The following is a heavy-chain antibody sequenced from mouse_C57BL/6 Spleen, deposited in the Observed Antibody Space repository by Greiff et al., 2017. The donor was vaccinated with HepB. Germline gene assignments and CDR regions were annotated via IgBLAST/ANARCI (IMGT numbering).Heavy chain of an antibody. Sequence: DVHLVESGEGLVKPGGSLKLSCAASGFTFSSYAMSWVRQTPEKRLEWVAYISSGGDYIYYADTVKGRFTISRDNARNTLYLQMSSLKSEDTAMYYCTREYYGSGGYFDVWGTGTTVTVSS. CDR2: ISSGGDYI. D-gene: IGHD1-1*01. CDR3: TREYYGSGGYFDV. CDR1: GFTFSSYA. V-gene: IGHV5-9-1*02. J-gene: IGHJ1*03.